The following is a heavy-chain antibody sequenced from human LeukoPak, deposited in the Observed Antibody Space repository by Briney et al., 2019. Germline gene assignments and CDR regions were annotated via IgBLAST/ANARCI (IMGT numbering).Heavy chain of an antibody. Sequence: PGGSLTLSWAVSGFSFSSYAIHWVRQAPGKGLEWVAVISYEGRNKYYTDSVKGRLTICRDNSKNTLYLQMNSLRAEDTAVYYCARSLDSHDISAVYDTSGYYPIDYWGEGPLVTVSS. CDR1: GFSFSSYA. J-gene: IGHJ4*02. V-gene: IGHV3-30*04. CDR3: ARSLDSHDISAVYDTSGYYPIDY. CDR2: ISYEGRNK. D-gene: IGHD3-22*01.